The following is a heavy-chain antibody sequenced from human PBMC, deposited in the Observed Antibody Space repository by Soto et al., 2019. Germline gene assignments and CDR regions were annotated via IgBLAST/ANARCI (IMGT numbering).Heavy chain of an antibody. CDR1: GHTFSSDY. D-gene: IGHD4-17*01. Sequence: QVQLEQSGAEVKTPGAAVKLSCKASGHTFSSDYMHWLRQAPGQGLEWMGNIIPGGGATYAPKSEGRVSMARDASTNAVFLELSRLTSEDTAVYFCARATVYGYWFFDLWGRGTLITVSS. CDR2: IIPGGGA. J-gene: IGHJ2*01. V-gene: IGHV1-46*01. CDR3: ARATVYGYWFFDL.